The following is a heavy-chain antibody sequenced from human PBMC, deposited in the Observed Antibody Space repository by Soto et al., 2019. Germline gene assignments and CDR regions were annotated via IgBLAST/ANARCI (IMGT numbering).Heavy chain of an antibody. CDR2: IIGSGGTT. D-gene: IGHD6-13*01. CDR1: GFIFRNYV. CDR3: ARDPGPGIAAADDAFDI. Sequence: GGSLRLSCTASGFIFRNYVMTWVRQAPGKGLEWVSSIIGSGGTTYYTDSVKGRFTISRDNSKNTLYLQINSLRAEDTAVYYCARDPGPGIAAADDAFDIWGQGAMVTVSS. J-gene: IGHJ3*02. V-gene: IGHV3-23*01.